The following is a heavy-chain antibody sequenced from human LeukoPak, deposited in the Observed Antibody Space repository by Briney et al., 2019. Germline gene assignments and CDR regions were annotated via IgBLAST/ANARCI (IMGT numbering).Heavy chain of an antibody. J-gene: IGHJ5*02. CDR3: AKDRGSGWYGNWFDP. CDR1: GFTFDDYA. CDR2: ISWNSGSI. V-gene: IGHV3-9*01. Sequence: GGSLRLSCAASGFTFDDYAMHWVRQAPGKGLEWVSGISWNSGSIGYADSVKGRFTISRDNAKNSLYLQMNSLRAEDTALYYCAKDRGSGWYGNWFDPRGQGTLVTVSS. D-gene: IGHD6-19*01.